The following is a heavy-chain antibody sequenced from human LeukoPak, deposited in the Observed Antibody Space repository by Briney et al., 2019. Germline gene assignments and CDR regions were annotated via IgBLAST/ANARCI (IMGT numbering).Heavy chain of an antibody. CDR3: AYYYDSSGYR. D-gene: IGHD3-22*01. CDR1: GYTFTCYY. CDR2: INPNSGGT. J-gene: IGHJ4*02. V-gene: IGHV1-2*02. Sequence: ASVKVSCKASGYTFTCYYIHWVRQAPGQGLEWMGWINPNSGGTNYAQKFQGRVTMTRDTSISTAYMELSRLRSDDTAVYYCAYYYDSSGYRWGQGTLVTVSS.